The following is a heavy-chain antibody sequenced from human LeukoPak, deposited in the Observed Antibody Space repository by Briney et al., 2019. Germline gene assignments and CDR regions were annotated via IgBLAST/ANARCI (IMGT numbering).Heavy chain of an antibody. D-gene: IGHD5-12*01. Sequence: SQTLSLTCAISGDSVSSNSAAWSWIRQSPSRGLEWLGRTYYRSKWYNDYAVSVKSRITINPDTSKNQFSLQLNSVTPEDTAVYYCARVNKVGGAFFDIWGQGTMVTVSS. CDR3: ARVNKVGGAFFDI. CDR2: TYYRSKWYN. CDR1: GDSVSSNSAA. V-gene: IGHV6-1*01. J-gene: IGHJ3*02.